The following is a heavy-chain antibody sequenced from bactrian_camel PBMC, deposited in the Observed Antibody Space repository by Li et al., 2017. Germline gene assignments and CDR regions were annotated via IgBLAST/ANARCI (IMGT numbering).Heavy chain of an antibody. CDR2: IDSYGTT. D-gene: IGHD2*01. J-gene: IGHJ4*01. V-gene: IGHV3S53*01. Sequence: HVQLVESGGGSVQTGGSLRLSCVASGHNLRSHCMAWFRQAPGKEREGVAVIDSYGTTMYADSVKGRFTITRDNTKATVYLHMTSLKSEDTAYYYCARHSDYAFDYWGQGTQVTVS. CDR1: GHNLRSHC. CDR3: ARHSDYAFDY.